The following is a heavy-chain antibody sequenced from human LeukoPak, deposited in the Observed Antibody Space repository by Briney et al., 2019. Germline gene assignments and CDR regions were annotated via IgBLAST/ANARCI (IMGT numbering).Heavy chain of an antibody. J-gene: IGHJ4*02. Sequence: SVKVSCKASGGTFSSYAISWVRQAPGQGLEWMGRIIPILGIANYAQKFQGRVTITADKSTSTAYMELSSLRSEDTAVYYCARVQLERFGDFDYWGQETLVTVSS. CDR1: GGTFSSYA. CDR3: ARVQLERFGDFDY. D-gene: IGHD3-16*01. V-gene: IGHV1-69*04. CDR2: IIPILGIA.